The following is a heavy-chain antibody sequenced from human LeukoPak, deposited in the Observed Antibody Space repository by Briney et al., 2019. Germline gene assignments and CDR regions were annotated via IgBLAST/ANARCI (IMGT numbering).Heavy chain of an antibody. CDR3: ARLDIVVVPAAMPCWFDP. CDR1: GGSISSSSYY. J-gene: IGHJ5*02. V-gene: IGHV4-39*01. D-gene: IGHD2-2*01. CDR2: IYHSGST. Sequence: SETLPLTCTVSGGSISSSSYYWGWIRQPPGKGLEWIGSIYHSGSTYYNPSLKSRVTISVDTSKNQFSLKLSSVTAADTAVYYCARLDIVVVPAAMPCWFDPWGQGTLVTVSS.